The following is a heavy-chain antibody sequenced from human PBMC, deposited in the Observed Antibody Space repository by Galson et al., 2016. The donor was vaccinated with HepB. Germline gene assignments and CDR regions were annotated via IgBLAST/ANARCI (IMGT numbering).Heavy chain of an antibody. D-gene: IGHD3-10*01. CDR3: VRISRLIDH. J-gene: IGHJ4*02. CDR2: ISPSSSYI. CDR1: GFTFSTYS. Sequence: SLRLSCAASGFTFSTYSMNWVRQAPGKGLEWVSTISPSSSYIYYADSLKGRFTISRDNARNSLYLQMNSLGVEDTAIYYCVRISRLIDHWGQGTLVTVSS. V-gene: IGHV3-21*01.